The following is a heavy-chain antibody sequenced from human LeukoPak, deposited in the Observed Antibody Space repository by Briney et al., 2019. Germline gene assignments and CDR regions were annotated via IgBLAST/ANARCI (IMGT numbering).Heavy chain of an antibody. Sequence: GGSLRLSCAASGFTFSSYWMHWVRQVPGKGLVWVSRIDSDGSSISYADSVKGRFTISRDNYKNTLSLQMNSLRAEDTAVYYCARGPASGIAATGQNWFDPWGQGTLVTVSS. J-gene: IGHJ5*02. CDR1: GFTFSSYW. CDR2: IDSDGSSI. V-gene: IGHV3-74*01. D-gene: IGHD6-13*01. CDR3: ARGPASGIAATGQNWFDP.